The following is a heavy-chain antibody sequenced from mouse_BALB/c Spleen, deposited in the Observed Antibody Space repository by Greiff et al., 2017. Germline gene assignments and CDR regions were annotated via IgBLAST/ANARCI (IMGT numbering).Heavy chain of an antibody. Sequence: QVQLQQSAAELARPGASVKMSCKASGYTFTSYTMHWVKQRPGQGLEWIGYINPSSGYTEYNQKFKDKTTLTADKSSSTAYMQLSSLTSEDSAVYYCARSVGFYDGYQFAYWGQGTLVTVSA. V-gene: IGHV1-4*02. CDR1: GYTFTSYT. D-gene: IGHD2-3*01. CDR3: ARSVGFYDGYQFAY. CDR2: INPSSGYT. J-gene: IGHJ3*01.